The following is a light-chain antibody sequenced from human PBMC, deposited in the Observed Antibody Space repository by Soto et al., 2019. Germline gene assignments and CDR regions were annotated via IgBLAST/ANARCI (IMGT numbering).Light chain of an antibody. CDR1: QSVSTY. Sequence: EIVLTQSPATLSLSPGKRATLSCRASQSVSTYLAWYQQKPGQAPRLLIYDASNRATGIAARFSGSGSGTDFTLTISSLEPEDVAVYYCQQRSTWSWTFGQGTKVEIK. J-gene: IGKJ1*01. CDR2: DAS. CDR3: QQRSTWSWT. V-gene: IGKV3-11*01.